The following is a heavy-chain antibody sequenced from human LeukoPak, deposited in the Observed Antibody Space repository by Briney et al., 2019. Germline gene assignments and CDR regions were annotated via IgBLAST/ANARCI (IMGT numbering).Heavy chain of an antibody. CDR1: GFTFSIYA. Sequence: GGSLRLSCAASGFTFSIYAMSWVRQAPGKGLEWVSDISGSGARTNYADSVEGRFTISRDNSKNTVYLQMNNLRAGDTAIYYCARDVGATYFDYWGQGTLVTVSS. V-gene: IGHV3-23*01. CDR2: ISGSGART. D-gene: IGHD1-26*01. CDR3: ARDVGATYFDY. J-gene: IGHJ4*02.